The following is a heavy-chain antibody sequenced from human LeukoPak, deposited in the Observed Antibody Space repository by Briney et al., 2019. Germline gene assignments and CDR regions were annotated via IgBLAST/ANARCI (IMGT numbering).Heavy chain of an antibody. CDR2: INHSGST. V-gene: IGHV4-34*01. Sequence: PSETLSLTCAVYGGSFSGYYWSWIRQPPGKGLEWIGEINHSGSTNYNPSLKSRVTISVDTSKNQFSLKLSSVTAADTAVCYCARGVDRIRWLRLVWFDPWGQGTLVTVSS. CDR1: GGSFSGYY. CDR3: ARGVDRIRWLRLVWFDP. J-gene: IGHJ5*02. D-gene: IGHD5-12*01.